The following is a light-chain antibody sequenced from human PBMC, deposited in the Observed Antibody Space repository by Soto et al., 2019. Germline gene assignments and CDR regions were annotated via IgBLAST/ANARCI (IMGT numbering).Light chain of an antibody. J-gene: IGKJ5*01. CDR2: GAS. Sequence: EIVLTHSPGTRCLSPGERATLSLMASQTVSSTYLAWCQQRPGQAPRLLIYGASTRAAGIPDRFSGSGSGTDFTLTITRLEPEDSAVYFCQQYTGPPTTFGQGTRLEI. CDR3: QQYTGPPTT. V-gene: IGKV3-20*01. CDR1: QTVSSTY.